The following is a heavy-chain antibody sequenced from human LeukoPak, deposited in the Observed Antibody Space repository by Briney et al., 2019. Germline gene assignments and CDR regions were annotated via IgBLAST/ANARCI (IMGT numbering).Heavy chain of an antibody. CDR1: GGSISSYY. J-gene: IGHJ4*02. D-gene: IGHD3-22*01. CDR2: IYYSGST. Sequence: SETLSLTCTVSGGSISSYYWSWIRQPPGKGLEWIGYIYYSGSTNYNPSLKSRVTISVDTSKNQFSLKLSSVTAADTAVYYCASNYYDSSGNYWGQGTLVAVSS. V-gene: IGHV4-59*01. CDR3: ASNYYDSSGNY.